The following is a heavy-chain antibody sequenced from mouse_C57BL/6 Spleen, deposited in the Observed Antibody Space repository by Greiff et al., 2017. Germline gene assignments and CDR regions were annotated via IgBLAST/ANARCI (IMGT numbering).Heavy chain of an antibody. J-gene: IGHJ4*01. Sequence: EVKLMESGGGLVQPGGSLSLSCAASGFTFTDYYMSWVRQPPGKALEWLGFIRNKATGYTTEYSASVKGLFTISRDNSQSILYLNMNALIAEASATYYCARYWWDGSRDYWGQGTSVTVSS. CDR1: GFTFTDYY. V-gene: IGHV7-3*01. CDR2: IRNKATGYTT. D-gene: IGHD1-1*02. CDR3: ARYWWDGSRDY.